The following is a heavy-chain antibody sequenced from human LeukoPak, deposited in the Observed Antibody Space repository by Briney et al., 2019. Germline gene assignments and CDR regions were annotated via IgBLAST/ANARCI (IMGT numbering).Heavy chain of an antibody. V-gene: IGHV3-30*04. J-gene: IGHJ4*02. CDR1: GFTFSSYA. D-gene: IGHD1-1*01. CDR2: ISYDGSNK. CDR3: AKDYLKPKTGTSPYFDY. Sequence: PEGSLRLSCAASGFTFSSYAMHWVRQAPGKGLEWVAVISYDGSNKYYADSVKGRFTISRDNSKNTLYLQMNRLRAEDTAVYYCAKDYLKPKTGTSPYFDYWGQGTLVTVSS.